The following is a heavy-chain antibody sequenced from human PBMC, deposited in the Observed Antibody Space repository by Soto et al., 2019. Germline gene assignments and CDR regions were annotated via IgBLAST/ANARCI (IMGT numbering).Heavy chain of an antibody. CDR3: RSSTSCYDESCVDV. CDR2: LYHIGST. J-gene: IGHJ6*02. CDR1: GYSISSGNY. Sequence: SETLSLTCAVSGYSISSGNYWAWIRQPPGRGLEWIGSLYHIGSTHYNTSLKSRVTISVDTSKNHFSLELSSVTAADTAIYYCRSSTSCYDESCVDVWGQGTMVTVSS. D-gene: IGHD2-2*01. V-gene: IGHV4-38-2*01.